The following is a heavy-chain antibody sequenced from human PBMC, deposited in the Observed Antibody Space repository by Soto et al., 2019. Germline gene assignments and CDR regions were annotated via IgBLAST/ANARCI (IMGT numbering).Heavy chain of an antibody. D-gene: IGHD3-16*01. CDR3: AKEGDYVGFYYFDY. CDR2: ISYDGSNK. V-gene: IGHV3-30*18. Sequence: GSLRLSCAASGFTFSSYGMHWVRQAPGKGLEWVAVISYDGSNKYYADSVKGRFTISRDNSKNTLYLQMNSLRAEDTAVYYCAKEGDYVGFYYFDYWGQGTLVTVSS. CDR1: GFTFSSYG. J-gene: IGHJ4*02.